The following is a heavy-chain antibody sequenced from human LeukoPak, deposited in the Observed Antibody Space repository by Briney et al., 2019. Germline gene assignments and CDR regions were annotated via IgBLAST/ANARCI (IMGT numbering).Heavy chain of an antibody. CDR2: IYYSGST. Sequence: PSETLSLTCTVSGASISSYYWSWIRQPPGKGLEWIGYIYYSGSTNYNPSLKSRVTISVDTSKNQFSLKLSSVTAADTAVYYCASSADTAMGTYYFDYWGQGTLVTVS. D-gene: IGHD5-18*01. CDR1: GASISSYY. V-gene: IGHV4-59*01. CDR3: ASSADTAMGTYYFDY. J-gene: IGHJ4*02.